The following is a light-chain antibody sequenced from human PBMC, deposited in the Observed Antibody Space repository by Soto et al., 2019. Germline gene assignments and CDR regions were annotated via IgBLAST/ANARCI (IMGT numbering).Light chain of an antibody. Sequence: QSALTQPASVSGSPGQSITISCTGTSSDVGSYNLVSWYQQHPGKAPXXXXXXXXKRPSXVSXXXXXXXXXXXXXXXXXXLXAEDEADYYCCSYAGSSTDYVFGTGTKVTVL. J-gene: IGLJ1*01. CDR3: CSYAGSSTDYV. CDR1: SSDVGSYNL. CDR2: XXX. V-gene: IGLV2-23*01.